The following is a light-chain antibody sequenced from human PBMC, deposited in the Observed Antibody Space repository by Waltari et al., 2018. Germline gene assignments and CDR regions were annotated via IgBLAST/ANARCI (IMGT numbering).Light chain of an antibody. CDR2: GAS. Sequence: ERVMTQSPATLSVSPGERATLSCRASKSIRSNFAWYQQKPGQPPRLLIYGASTRATGIPARFSGSGSGTEFTLTISSLQSEDFAVYYCQQYNNWPLFFGPGTKVDIK. V-gene: IGKV3-15*01. J-gene: IGKJ3*01. CDR3: QQYNNWPLF. CDR1: KSIRSN.